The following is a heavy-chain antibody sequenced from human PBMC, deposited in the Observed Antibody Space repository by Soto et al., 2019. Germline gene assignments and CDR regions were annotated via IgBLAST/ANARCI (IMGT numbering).Heavy chain of an antibody. D-gene: IGHD5-12*01. J-gene: IGHJ4*02. V-gene: IGHV3-33*01. CDR1: GFTFSSYG. CDR2: IWYDGSNK. Sequence: GGSLRLSCAASGFTFSSYGMHWVRQAPGKGLEWVAVIWYDGSNKYYADSVKGRFTISRDNSKNTLYLQMNSLRAEDTAVYYCARDIGLPLSAYFDYWGQGTLVTVSS. CDR3: ARDIGLPLSAYFDY.